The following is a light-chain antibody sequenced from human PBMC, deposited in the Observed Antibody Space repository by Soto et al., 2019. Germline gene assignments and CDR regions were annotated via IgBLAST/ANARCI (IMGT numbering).Light chain of an antibody. CDR3: SSKTSSSSPFV. CDR1: TSDVGAYNY. J-gene: IGLJ1*01. CDR2: EVS. Sequence: QSALTQPASVSGSPGQSITISCTGSTSDVGAYNYVSWYKHHPGQAPQLMIYEVSNRPSGVSNRFYGSKSVNTASLTISGIQADDEGDYYCSSKTSSSSPFVFGTGTKVTVL. V-gene: IGLV2-14*01.